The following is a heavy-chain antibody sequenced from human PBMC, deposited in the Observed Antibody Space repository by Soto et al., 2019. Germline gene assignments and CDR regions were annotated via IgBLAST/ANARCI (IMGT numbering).Heavy chain of an antibody. CDR2: ISTYSGDT. CDR3: ARPHGPTTSEKWFDP. Sequence: QVHLVQSGVEVKTPGASVKVSCQASGYTFFTYDISWVRQAPGQGLEWMGWISTYSGDTKYAQKFQGRVTMTTDTSTTTAYMELRSLRSDDPAVYYCARPHGPTTSEKWFDPWGQGTLVTVSS. J-gene: IGHJ5*02. V-gene: IGHV1-18*01. D-gene: IGHD5-12*01. CDR1: GYTFFTYD.